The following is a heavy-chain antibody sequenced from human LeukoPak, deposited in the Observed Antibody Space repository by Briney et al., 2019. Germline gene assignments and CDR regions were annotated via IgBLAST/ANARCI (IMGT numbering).Heavy chain of an antibody. Sequence: GVSVKVSCKASGGTFSSYAISWVRQAPGQGLEWMGGIIPIFGTANYAQKFQGRVTITADESTSTAYMELSSLRSEDTAVYYCASPNYDFWSGYPAYYYGMDVWGQGTTVTVSS. V-gene: IGHV1-69*01. CDR3: ASPNYDFWSGYPAYYYGMDV. J-gene: IGHJ6*02. D-gene: IGHD3-3*01. CDR2: IIPIFGTA. CDR1: GGTFSSYA.